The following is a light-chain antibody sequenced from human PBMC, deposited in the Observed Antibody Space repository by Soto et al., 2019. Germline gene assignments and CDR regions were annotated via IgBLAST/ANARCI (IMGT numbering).Light chain of an antibody. CDR3: QHLNNYPPFT. V-gene: IGKV1-9*01. CDR2: GTF. CDR1: QDIKTY. Sequence: IQLTHSPSSLSASVGDRVSITCRASQDIKTYLAWYQQKEGKAPKLLISGTFTLQSGVPSRFNGSGSGTDFTLTISRLQPEDFATYYCQHLNNYPPFTFGPGTKVDIK. J-gene: IGKJ3*01.